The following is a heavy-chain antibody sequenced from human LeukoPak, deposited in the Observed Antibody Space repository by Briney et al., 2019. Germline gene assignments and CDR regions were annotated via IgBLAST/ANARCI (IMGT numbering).Heavy chain of an antibody. CDR1: GFTFSSYW. J-gene: IGHJ4*02. D-gene: IGHD3-22*01. Sequence: GGSLRLSCAASGFTFSSYWMSWVRQAPGKGLEWVANMRQDGSEKYYVDTVKGRFTISRDNAKNSLYLQMSSLRAEDTAVYYCARDRPGGRYYDSSGYYYGYWGQGTLVTVSS. CDR3: ARDRPGGRYYDSSGYYYGY. CDR2: MRQDGSEK. V-gene: IGHV3-7*01.